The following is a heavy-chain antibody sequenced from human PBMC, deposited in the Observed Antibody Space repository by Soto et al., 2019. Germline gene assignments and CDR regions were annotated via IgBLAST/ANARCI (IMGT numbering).Heavy chain of an antibody. CDR2: IIPIFGTA. CDR3: ARDLYRYCSGGSCSNYGMDV. J-gene: IGHJ6*02. CDR1: GGTFSSYA. D-gene: IGHD2-15*01. V-gene: IGHV1-69*06. Sequence: ASVKVSCKASGGTFSSYAISWVRQAPGQGLEWMGGIIPIFGTANYAQKFQGRVTITADKSTSTAYMELSSLRSEDTAVYYCARDLYRYCSGGSCSNYGMDVWGQGTRVTVSS.